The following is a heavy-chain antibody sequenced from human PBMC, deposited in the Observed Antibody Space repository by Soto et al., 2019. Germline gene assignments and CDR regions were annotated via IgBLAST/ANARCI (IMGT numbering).Heavy chain of an antibody. CDR1: GGTFSSYT. CDR2: IIPILGIA. CDR3: ARDDSSGYYYFRG. D-gene: IGHD3-22*01. J-gene: IGHJ4*02. Sequence: QVQLVQSGAEVKKPGSSVKVSCKASGGTFSSYTISWVRQAPGQGLEWMGRIIPILGIANYAQKFQGRVTITADKYTSTAYMELSSLRSEDTAVYYCARDDSSGYYYFRGWGQGTLVTVSS. V-gene: IGHV1-69*08.